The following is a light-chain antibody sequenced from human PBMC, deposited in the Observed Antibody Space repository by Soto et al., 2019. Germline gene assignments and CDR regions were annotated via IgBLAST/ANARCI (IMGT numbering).Light chain of an antibody. CDR3: SSYTSSSTYV. CDR2: EVS. Sequence: QSVLTQPASVSGSPGQSITISCTGTRSDVGGYNYVSWYQQHPGKAPKLMIYEVSNRPSGVSNRFSGSKSGNTASLTISGLQAEVEADYYCSSYTSSSTYVFGTGTQLNVL. J-gene: IGLJ1*01. CDR1: RSDVGGYNY. V-gene: IGLV2-14*01.